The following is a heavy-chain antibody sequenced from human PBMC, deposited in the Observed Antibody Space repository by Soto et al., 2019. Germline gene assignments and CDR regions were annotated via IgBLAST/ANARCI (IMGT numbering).Heavy chain of an antibody. D-gene: IGHD1-1*01. CDR1: SGSISSSNW. J-gene: IGHJ6*03. Sequence: SETLSLTCAVSSGSISSSNWWSWVRQPPGKGLEWIGEIYHSGSTNYNPSLKSRVTISVDKSKNQFSLKLSSVTAADTAVYYWARADRGWNDGYYYYYMDVWGKGTTVTVSS. CDR3: ARADRGWNDGYYYYYMDV. CDR2: IYHSGST. V-gene: IGHV4-4*02.